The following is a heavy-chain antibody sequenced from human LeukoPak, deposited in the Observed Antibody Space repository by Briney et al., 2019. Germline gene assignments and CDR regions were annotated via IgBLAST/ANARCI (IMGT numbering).Heavy chain of an antibody. CDR1: VGTFISYA. J-gene: IGHJ3*02. CDR3: ASKSLVGATESDAFDI. D-gene: IGHD1-26*01. Sequence: SVKVSCKASVGTFISYAISWVRQAPGQGLEWMGGIIPIFGSANYAQKFQGRVTITTDESTSTAYMELSSLRSEDTAVYYCASKSLVGATESDAFDIWGQGTMVTVSS. CDR2: IIPIFGSA. V-gene: IGHV1-69*05.